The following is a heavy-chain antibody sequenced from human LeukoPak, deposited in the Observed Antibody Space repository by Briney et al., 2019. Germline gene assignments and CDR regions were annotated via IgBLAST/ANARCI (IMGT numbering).Heavy chain of an antibody. CDR3: ARETYYYDSSGYLGFDP. CDR2: IYYSGST. V-gene: IGHV4-59*01. CDR1: GGSISSYY. J-gene: IGHJ5*02. D-gene: IGHD3-22*01. Sequence: TSETLSLTCTVSGGSISSYYWSWIRQPPGKGLEWIGYIYYSGSTNYNPSLKSRVTISVDTSKNQFSLKLSSVTAADTAVYYCARETYYYDSSGYLGFDPWGQGTLVTVSS.